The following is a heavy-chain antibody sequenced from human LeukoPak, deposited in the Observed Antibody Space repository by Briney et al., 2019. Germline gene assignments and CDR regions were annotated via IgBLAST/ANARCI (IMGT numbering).Heavy chain of an antibody. CDR1: GGSISSYY. J-gene: IGHJ4*02. V-gene: IGHV4-59*01. Sequence: SETLSLTCTVSGGSISSYYWSWIRQPPGKGLEWIGYIYNTGGTNYNPSLKSRVTISLDTSKNQFSLKLSSVTAADTAVYYCARSRMAARPFDYWGQGTLVTVSS. CDR2: IYNTGGT. CDR3: ARSRMAARPFDY. D-gene: IGHD6-6*01.